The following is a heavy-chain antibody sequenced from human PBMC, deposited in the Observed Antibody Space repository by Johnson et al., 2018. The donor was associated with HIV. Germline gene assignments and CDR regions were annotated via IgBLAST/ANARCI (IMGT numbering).Heavy chain of an antibody. V-gene: IGHV3-30*04. J-gene: IGHJ3*02. CDR3: ARGLRLQQIDI. CDR1: GFTFSSYT. D-gene: IGHD3-16*01. Sequence: VQLVESGGGVVQPGRSLRLSCAASGFTFSSYTMQWVRQAPGKGLEWVAVMSYDGISEYNADSVKGRFTISRDNSKNTLYLQMNRLRADDTAVYYCARGLRLQQIDIWGQGTMVTVSS. CDR2: MSYDGISE.